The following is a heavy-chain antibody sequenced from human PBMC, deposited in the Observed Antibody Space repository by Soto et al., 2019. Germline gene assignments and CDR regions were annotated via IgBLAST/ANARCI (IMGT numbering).Heavy chain of an antibody. J-gene: IGHJ4*02. Sequence: QVQLVQSGAEVKKPGSSVKVSCKASGGTFSSYAISWMRQAPGQGLEWLGGTIPIFGTANYAQKFQGRVRIPAYESTDTASRSQSSLRSEDTAVYYCAEFYGKIFGLKDWGQGTVVTVSS. D-gene: IGHD3-3*01. CDR3: AEFYGKIFGLKD. CDR1: GGTFSSYA. V-gene: IGHV1-69*01. CDR2: TIPIFGTA.